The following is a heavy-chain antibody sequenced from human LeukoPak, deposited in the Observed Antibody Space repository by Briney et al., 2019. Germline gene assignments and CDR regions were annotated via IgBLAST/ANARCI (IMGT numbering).Heavy chain of an antibody. V-gene: IGHV4-34*01. J-gene: IGHJ3*02. CDR3: ARRQDPVTMSGRAFDI. CDR2: INHSGST. CDR1: GGSFSGYY. Sequence: PSETLSLTCAVYGGSFSGYYWSWIRQPPGKGLEWIGEINHSGSTNYNPSLKSRVTISVDTSKNQFSLKLSSVTAADTAVYYCARRQDPVTMSGRAFDIWGQGTMVTVSS. D-gene: IGHD4-17*01.